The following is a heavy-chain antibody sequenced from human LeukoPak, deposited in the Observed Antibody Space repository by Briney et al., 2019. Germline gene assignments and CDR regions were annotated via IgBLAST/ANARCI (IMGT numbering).Heavy chain of an antibody. CDR1: GGSINSYY. J-gene: IGHJ4*02. CDR2: IYTSGST. V-gene: IGHV4-4*07. CDR3: ARAQSSSWYIDC. Sequence: SETLSLTCTVSGGSINSYYWSWIRQPAGKGLEWIGRIYTSGSTDYNPSLKSRVTMSVDTSKNQFSLKLTSVTAADTAVHYCARAQSSSWYIDCWGQGTLVTVSS. D-gene: IGHD6-13*01.